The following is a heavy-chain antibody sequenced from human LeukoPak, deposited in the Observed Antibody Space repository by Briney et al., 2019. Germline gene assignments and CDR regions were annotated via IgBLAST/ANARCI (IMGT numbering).Heavy chain of an antibody. CDR1: GGTFSSYA. CDR2: IIPIFGTA. J-gene: IGHJ6*02. CDR3: ARAIRGGWNYYPYYYYGMDV. D-gene: IGHD1-7*01. Sequence: WASVKVSCKASGGTFSSYAISWVRQAPGQGLEWMGGIIPIFGTANYAQKFQGRVTITADESTSTAYMELSSLRSEDTAVYYCARAIRGGWNYYPYYYYGMDVWGQGTTVTVSS. V-gene: IGHV1-69*13.